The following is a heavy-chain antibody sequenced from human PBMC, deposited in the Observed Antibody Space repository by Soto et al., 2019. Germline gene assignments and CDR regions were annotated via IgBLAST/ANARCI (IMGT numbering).Heavy chain of an antibody. Sequence: PSETLSLTCTVSGGSVSSGSYYWSWIRQPPGKGLEWIGEINHSGSTNYNPSLKSRVTISVDTSKNQFSLKLSSVTAADTAVYYCARAFPLYNWNDSLYFDXWGQGTLVTVSS. D-gene: IGHD1-20*01. CDR2: INHSGST. J-gene: IGHJ4*02. CDR3: ARAFPLYNWNDSLYFDX. CDR1: GGSVSSGSYY. V-gene: IGHV4-61*01.